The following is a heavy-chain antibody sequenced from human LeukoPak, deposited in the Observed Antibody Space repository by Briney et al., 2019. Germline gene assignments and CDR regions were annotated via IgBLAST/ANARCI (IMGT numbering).Heavy chain of an antibody. CDR2: VFTSGIISGNT. CDR3: ARDRYYYDSSSYFSAFDT. Sequence: SETLSLTCTVSGGSISSYYRSWIRQPPGKGLEWIGRVFTSGIISGNTNYNPSVKSRVTMSVDSSKNQFSLKLRSVTAADTAVYYCARDRYYYDSSSYFSAFDTWGQGTMVTVSS. CDR1: GGSISSYY. V-gene: IGHV4-4*07. D-gene: IGHD3-22*01. J-gene: IGHJ3*02.